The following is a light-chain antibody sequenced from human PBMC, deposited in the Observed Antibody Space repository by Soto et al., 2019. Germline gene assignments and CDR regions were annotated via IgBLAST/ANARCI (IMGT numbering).Light chain of an antibody. Sequence: EIVLTQSPGTLSLSPGERATLSCRASQSVSSSYLAWYQQKPGQAPRLLIYGASSRATGIPDRFSGSGSGTDFALTISRLEPEDFAVYVCQQYGSSPPSTFGGGTKVEIK. CDR1: QSVSSSY. CDR3: QQYGSSPPST. CDR2: GAS. V-gene: IGKV3-20*01. J-gene: IGKJ4*01.